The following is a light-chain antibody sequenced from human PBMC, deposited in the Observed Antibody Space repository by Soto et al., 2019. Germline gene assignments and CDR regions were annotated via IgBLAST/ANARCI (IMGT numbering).Light chain of an antibody. Sequence: QSALTQPASVSGSPGQSITISCTGTSSEVGGYNYVSWYQQHPGKAPQLMIYEVSNRPSGVSNRFSGSKSGNTASLTISGLQAEDEADYYCSSYTSSSTLVFGTGTKLTVL. CDR3: SSYTSSSTLV. V-gene: IGLV2-14*01. J-gene: IGLJ1*01. CDR1: SSEVGGYNY. CDR2: EVS.